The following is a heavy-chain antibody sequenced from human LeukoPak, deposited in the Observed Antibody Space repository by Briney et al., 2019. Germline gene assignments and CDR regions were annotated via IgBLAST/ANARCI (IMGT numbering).Heavy chain of an antibody. Sequence: HPGGSLRLSCAASGFTFSSYWMSWVRQAPGKGLEWVANIKQDGSEKYYVDSVKGRFTISRDNAKNSLYLQMNSLRAEDTAVYYCASGGIVVVTAIDYWGQGTLVTVSS. CDR1: GFTFSSYW. D-gene: IGHD2-21*02. V-gene: IGHV3-7*01. J-gene: IGHJ4*02. CDR3: ASGGIVVVTAIDY. CDR2: IKQDGSEK.